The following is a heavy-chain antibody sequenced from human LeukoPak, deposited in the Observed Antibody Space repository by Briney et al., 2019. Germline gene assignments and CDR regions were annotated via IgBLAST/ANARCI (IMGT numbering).Heavy chain of an antibody. Sequence: GGSLRLSCVASGFTFSGYWMRWVRQAPGNRLECVANMNQDGSEKYYVDSVKGRFTISRDNAKNSLALQMNSLRAEDTAVYYCARFRGSFSLDYWGQGTLVSVSS. CDR2: MNQDGSEK. D-gene: IGHD1-26*01. V-gene: IGHV3-7*01. CDR1: GFTFSGYW. CDR3: ARFRGSFSLDY. J-gene: IGHJ4*02.